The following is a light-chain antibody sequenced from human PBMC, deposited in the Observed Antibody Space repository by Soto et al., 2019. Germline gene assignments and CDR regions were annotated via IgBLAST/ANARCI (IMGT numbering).Light chain of an antibody. V-gene: IGKV3-20*01. CDR3: QQYGSSPLT. CDR2: GAS. Sequence: EIVLTQSPGTLSLSPGERATLSCRASQSVSSSYFAWYQQKPGQAPRLLIYGASSRATGIPDRFSGSGSGTDFTLTISRLEPEDFAVYYCQQYGSSPLTFGGETKVEIK. J-gene: IGKJ4*01. CDR1: QSVSSSY.